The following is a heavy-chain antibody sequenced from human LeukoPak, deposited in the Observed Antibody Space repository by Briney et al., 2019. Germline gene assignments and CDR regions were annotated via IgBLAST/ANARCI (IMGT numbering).Heavy chain of an antibody. Sequence: SETLSLTCTVSGGSINNYYWSWIRQPAGKGLELVGHIYSSGSTNYNPSLKSRVTMSVDTSKNQFSLKLNSVTAADTAVYFCARLRCSGNTCASRGAFDIWGRGTMVTVSS. D-gene: IGHD2-2*01. CDR1: GGSINNYY. J-gene: IGHJ3*02. CDR2: IYSSGST. CDR3: ARLRCSGNTCASRGAFDI. V-gene: IGHV4-4*07.